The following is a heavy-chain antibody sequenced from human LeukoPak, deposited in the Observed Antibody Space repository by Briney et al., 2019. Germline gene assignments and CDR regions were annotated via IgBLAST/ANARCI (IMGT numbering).Heavy chain of an antibody. J-gene: IGHJ4*02. Sequence: SSQTLSLTCTVSGGSISSGSYYWSWIRQPAGKGLDWIGRIYTSGSTNYNPSLKSRVTISVSTSQNQFSLILISVAAADTAVYYCARAVGASFDYWGQGTLVTVSS. V-gene: IGHV4-61*02. CDR1: GGSISSGSYY. CDR2: IYTSGST. CDR3: ARAVGASFDY. D-gene: IGHD1-26*01.